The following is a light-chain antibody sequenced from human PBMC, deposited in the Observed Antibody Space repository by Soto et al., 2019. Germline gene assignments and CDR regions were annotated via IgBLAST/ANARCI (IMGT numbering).Light chain of an antibody. CDR1: SSNIGSHF. V-gene: IGLV1-47*01. CDR2: TDG. J-gene: IGLJ3*02. CDR3: AVWDQSLTGWV. Sequence: QPVLTQPPSASGTPGQSLTISCSGSSSNIGSHFVYWYQHLPGTAPKLLIFTDGQRPSGVPARFFGSKSGTSASLAITGLRSEDEADYYCAVWDQSLTGWVFGGGTKLTVL.